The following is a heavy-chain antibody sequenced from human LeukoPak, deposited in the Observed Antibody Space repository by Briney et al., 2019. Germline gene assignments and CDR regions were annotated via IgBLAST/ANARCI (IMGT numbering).Heavy chain of an antibody. CDR2: IKQSGST. CDR3: ARDEDGALLAP. Sequence: PSETLSLTCAVYGGSFSDYYWSWIRQPPGKGLEWIGEIKQSGSTNYNPSLKSRVTISIDTSKTQFSLRLSSVTAADTAVYYCARDEDGALLAPWGQGTLVTVSS. J-gene: IGHJ5*02. CDR1: GGSFSDYY. V-gene: IGHV4-34*01.